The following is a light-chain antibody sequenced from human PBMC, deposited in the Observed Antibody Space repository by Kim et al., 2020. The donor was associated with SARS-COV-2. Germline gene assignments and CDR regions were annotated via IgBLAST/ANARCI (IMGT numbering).Light chain of an antibody. Sequence: SYELTQPPSESVAPGKTASITCGGDNIGDKSVHWYQQRPGRAPVLVIYYDSDRPSGIPERFSGSNSGNTATLTISRVEAGDEADYYCQVWDSGSDHPVFGGGTQLTVL. CDR3: QVWDSGSDHPV. V-gene: IGLV3-21*04. CDR1: NIGDKS. J-gene: IGLJ2*01. CDR2: YDS.